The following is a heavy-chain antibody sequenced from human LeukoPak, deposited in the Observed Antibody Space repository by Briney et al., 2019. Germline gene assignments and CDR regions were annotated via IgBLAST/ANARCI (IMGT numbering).Heavy chain of an antibody. CDR3: AKGSDYGDYGPIYMDV. V-gene: IGHV3-30-3*01. CDR1: GFTFSSNA. Sequence: PGGSLRLSCAASGFTFSSNAMHWVRQAPGKGLEWVAVISYDGSNKYYADSVKGRFTISRDNSKNTLYLQMNSLRAEDTAVYYCAKGSDYGDYGPIYMDVWGKGTTVTVSS. D-gene: IGHD4-17*01. CDR2: ISYDGSNK. J-gene: IGHJ6*03.